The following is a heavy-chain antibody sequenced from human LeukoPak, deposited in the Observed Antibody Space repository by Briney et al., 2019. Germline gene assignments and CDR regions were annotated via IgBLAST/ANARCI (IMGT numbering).Heavy chain of an antibody. D-gene: IGHD3-22*01. CDR3: AKGSYYDSSGSFYFDY. CDR2: VSGSGDNT. V-gene: IGHV3-23*01. CDR1: GFTFSSYA. Sequence: GGSLRLSCAASGFTFSSYAMSRVRQAPGKGLEWVSGVSGSGDNTYYADSVKGRFTISRDNSKNTLYVQVNSLGTEDTAAYYCAKGSYYDSSGSFYFDYWGQGTLVTVSS. J-gene: IGHJ4*02.